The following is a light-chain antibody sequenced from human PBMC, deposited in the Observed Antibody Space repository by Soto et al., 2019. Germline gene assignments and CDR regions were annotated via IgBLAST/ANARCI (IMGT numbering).Light chain of an antibody. J-gene: IGKJ2*01. CDR2: GAS. CDR1: QSVSRK. CDR3: QQYNHWPPYT. V-gene: IGKV3-15*01. Sequence: EIVMTQSPATLSVSPGDRATLSCRASQSVSRKLAWYQQKPGQAPRLLIYGASTRATGIPSRFSGSGSGTEFTLTISSLQSEDFALYYCQQYNHWPPYTFGQGTTLETK.